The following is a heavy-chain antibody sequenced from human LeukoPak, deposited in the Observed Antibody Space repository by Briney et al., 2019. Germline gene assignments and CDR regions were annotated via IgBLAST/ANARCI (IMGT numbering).Heavy chain of an antibody. CDR2: IYYSGST. V-gene: IGHV4-59*01. J-gene: IGHJ4*02. Sequence: PSETLSLTCNVSGGSISNYFWSWIRQSPGKGLEWIGHIYYSGSTNYNPSLKCRVTISVDTSKNQFSLKLSSVTAADTAVYYCARHYFDTSAFDFWGQGTLVTVSS. CDR3: ARHYFDTSAFDF. CDR1: GGSISNYF. D-gene: IGHD3-22*01.